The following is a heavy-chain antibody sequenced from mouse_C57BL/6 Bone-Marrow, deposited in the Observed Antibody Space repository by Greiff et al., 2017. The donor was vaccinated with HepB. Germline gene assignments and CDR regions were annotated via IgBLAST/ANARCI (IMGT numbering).Heavy chain of an antibody. CDR2: IYPGDGET. CDR3: ATVGSSSCWYFDV. D-gene: IGHD1-1*01. Sequence: QVQLQQSGPELVKPGASVKISCKASGYAFSSSWMNWVKQRPGKGLEWIGRIYPGDGETNYNGKFKGKATLTADKSSSTAYMQLSSLTSEDSAVYFCATVGSSSCWYFDVWGTGTTVTVSS. J-gene: IGHJ1*03. CDR1: GYAFSSSW. V-gene: IGHV1-82*01.